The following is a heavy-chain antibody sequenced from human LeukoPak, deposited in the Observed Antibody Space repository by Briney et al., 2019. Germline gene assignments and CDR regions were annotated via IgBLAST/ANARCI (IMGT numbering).Heavy chain of an antibody. V-gene: IGHV3-74*01. Sequence: GGSLRFSCAASGFTFSSYWMHWVRQAPGKGLVWVSRIDNEGSSTSYADSVKGRFTISRDNAKNRLYVQMNSLRVEDTAVYYCATGSGLWSPDYWGQGTLVTVSS. J-gene: IGHJ4*02. CDR1: GFTFSSYW. D-gene: IGHD5-18*01. CDR3: ATGSGLWSPDY. CDR2: IDNEGSST.